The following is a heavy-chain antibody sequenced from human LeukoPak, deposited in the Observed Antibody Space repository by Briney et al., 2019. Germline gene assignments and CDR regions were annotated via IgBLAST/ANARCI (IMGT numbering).Heavy chain of an antibody. V-gene: IGHV1-24*01. CDR2: FDPEDGET. CDR1: GYTLTELS. Sequence: ASVKVSCKVSGYTLTELSMHWVRQAPGKGLEWMGGFDPEDGETIYAQKFQGRVTMTEDTSTDTAYMELSSLRSEDTAVYYCATTGDGYNVFDYWGQGALIIVSS. CDR3: ATTGDGYNVFDY. J-gene: IGHJ4*02. D-gene: IGHD5-24*01.